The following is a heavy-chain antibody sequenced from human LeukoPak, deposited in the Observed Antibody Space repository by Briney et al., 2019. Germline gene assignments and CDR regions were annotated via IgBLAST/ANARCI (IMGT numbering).Heavy chain of an antibody. CDR1: GGTFSSYA. CDR2: IIPMFGTA. D-gene: IGHD3-22*01. J-gene: IGHJ4*02. CDR3: ARTTSDDSSGYYSDPLDY. V-gene: IGHV1-69*05. Sequence: SVKVSCKASGGTFSSYAISWVRQAPGQGLEWMRGIIPMFGTANYAQMFQGRVTITTDESTSTAYVELSSLRSEDTAVYYCARTTSDDSSGYYSDPLDYWGQGTLVTVSS.